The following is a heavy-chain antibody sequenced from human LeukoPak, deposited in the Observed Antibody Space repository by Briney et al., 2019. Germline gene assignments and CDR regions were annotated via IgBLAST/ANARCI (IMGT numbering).Heavy chain of an antibody. CDR2: ISGSGGST. CDR1: GFTSSSYS. Sequence: GASPGLSCAASGFTSSSYSMSGVRQAPGKGLKWVSAISGSGGSTYYAESVKGRFTISRDNSKNTLYLQMNSLRAEDTAVYYCANPYYDFWSGYYRSFDYWGQGTLVTVSS. D-gene: IGHD3-3*01. V-gene: IGHV3-23*01. J-gene: IGHJ4*02. CDR3: ANPYYDFWSGYYRSFDY.